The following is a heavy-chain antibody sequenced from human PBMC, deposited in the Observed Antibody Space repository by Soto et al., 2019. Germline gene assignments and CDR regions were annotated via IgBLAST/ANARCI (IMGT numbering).Heavy chain of an antibody. CDR3: ARVTRATIFGVVILYYYGMDV. CDR2: IKQDGSEK. J-gene: IGHJ6*02. D-gene: IGHD3-3*01. Sequence: EVQLVESGGGLVQPGGSLRLSCAASGFTFSSYWMSWVRQAPGKGLEWVANIKQDGSEKYYVDSVKGRFTISRDNAKNSLYLQMNSLRAEDTAVYYCARVTRATIFGVVILYYYGMDVWGQGTTVTVSS. V-gene: IGHV3-7*01. CDR1: GFTFSSYW.